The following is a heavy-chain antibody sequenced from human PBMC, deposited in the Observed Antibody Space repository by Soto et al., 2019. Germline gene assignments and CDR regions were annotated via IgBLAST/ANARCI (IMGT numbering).Heavy chain of an antibody. D-gene: IGHD3-16*02. CDR1: GGAFSVYY. V-gene: IGHV4-34*01. Sequence: SETLSLTCAVYGGAFSVYYWSWIRQPPGKGLDWIREINHRGSTNYNPSIKSRDTISVDTSKNQFSLKLSSVTAADTDVYYCARAARGSYRRELDYWGQGTLVTVSS. J-gene: IGHJ4*02. CDR2: INHRGST. CDR3: ARAARGSYRRELDY.